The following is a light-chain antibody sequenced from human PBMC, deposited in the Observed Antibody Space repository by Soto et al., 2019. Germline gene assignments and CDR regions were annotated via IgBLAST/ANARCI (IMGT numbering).Light chain of an antibody. J-gene: IGLJ2*01. CDR3: ETWDSNTRV. CDR2: LEGSGSY. CDR1: SGHSSYI. Sequence: QSVLTQSSSASASLGSSVKLTCTLSSGHSSYIIAWHQQQPGKAPRYLMKLEGSGSYNKGSGVPDRFSGSSSGADRYLPISNLQSEDEADYYCETWDSNTRVFGGGTKLTVL. V-gene: IGLV4-60*03.